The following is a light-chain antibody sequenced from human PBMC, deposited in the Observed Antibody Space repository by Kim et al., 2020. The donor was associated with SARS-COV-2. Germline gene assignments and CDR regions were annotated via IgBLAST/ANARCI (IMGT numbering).Light chain of an antibody. J-gene: IGKJ1*01. CDR1: HSVGSN. Sequence: PGEEATPSSRASHSVGSNVAWYQQKPGQAPRLLIYGASTRATDIPARFSGSGSGTEFTLTISSLQSEDLADYFCQQYDDWPPWTFGQGTKVDIK. CDR3: QQYDDWPPWT. V-gene: IGKV3-15*01. CDR2: GAS.